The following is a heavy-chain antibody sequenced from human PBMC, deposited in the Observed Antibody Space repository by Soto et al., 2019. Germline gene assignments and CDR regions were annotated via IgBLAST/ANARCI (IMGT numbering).Heavy chain of an antibody. Sequence: EVQLVESGGGLVQPGGSLRLSCAASGFRFNTNWMSWVRQAPGKGLEWVANIKHDGSERNHVDSVRGRFAISIDNAKSSLYLQMNSLRVVYTAVYYCARDLSWSGRDYWGQGTLVIVSP. D-gene: IGHD3-10*01. J-gene: IGHJ4*02. CDR3: ARDLSWSGRDY. CDR1: GFRFNTNW. CDR2: IKHDGSER. V-gene: IGHV3-7*01.